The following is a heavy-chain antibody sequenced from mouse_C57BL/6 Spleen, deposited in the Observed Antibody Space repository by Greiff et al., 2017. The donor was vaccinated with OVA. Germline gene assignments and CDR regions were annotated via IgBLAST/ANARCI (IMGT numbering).Heavy chain of an antibody. V-gene: IGHV3-6*01. J-gene: IGHJ2*01. D-gene: IGHD2-3*01. Sequence: ESGPGLVKPSQSRSRTGSVTGYSITSGYYWNWIRQFPGNKLEWMGYISYDGSNNYNPSLKNRISITRDTSKNQFFLKLNSVTTEDTATYYCARDDGYPWGQGTTLTVSS. CDR1: GYSITSGYY. CDR3: ARDDGYP. CDR2: ISYDGSN.